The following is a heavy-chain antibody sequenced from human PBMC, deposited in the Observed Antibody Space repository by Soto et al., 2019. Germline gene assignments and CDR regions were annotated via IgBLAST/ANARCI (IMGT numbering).Heavy chain of an antibody. CDR2: ISFDGSNK. D-gene: IGHD1-26*01. J-gene: IGHJ5*02. CDR3: ARSPYLGDAPDDH. Sequence: GGSLRLSCAASGFTFSGYPMQWVRQAPGKGLEWVAVISFDGSNKYYADSVKGRFTISRDNSKNTLYLQMNSLRAEDTAVYYCARSPYLGDAPDDHWGQGTLVTVSS. CDR1: GFTFSGYP. V-gene: IGHV3-30-3*01.